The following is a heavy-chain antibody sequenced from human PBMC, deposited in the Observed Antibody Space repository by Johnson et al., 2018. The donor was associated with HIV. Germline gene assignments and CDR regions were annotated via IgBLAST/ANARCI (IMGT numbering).Heavy chain of an antibody. CDR3: ARPLLIWFGETYDAFDI. V-gene: IGHV3-20*04. D-gene: IGHD3-10*01. J-gene: IGHJ3*02. Sequence: VQLVESGGGVERPGESLRLSCVGSGFMFDDYAMSWVRQVQGKGLEWVSGIDWTGANAGYADSVKGRFTISRDNAKNSLYLQINSLRAEDTAVYYCARPLLIWFGETYDAFDIWGQGTMVTVSS. CDR1: GFMFDDYA. CDR2: IDWTGANA.